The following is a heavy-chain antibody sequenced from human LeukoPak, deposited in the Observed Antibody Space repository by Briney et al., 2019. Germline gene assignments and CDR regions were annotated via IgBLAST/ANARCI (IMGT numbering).Heavy chain of an antibody. V-gene: IGHV4-39*07. CDR1: GDSSDNNGFY. Sequence: PSETLSLTCTVSGDSSDNNGFYWGWIRQPPGKGLEWIGNIYYSGSTYYNPSLKSRVTISVDTSKNQFSLKLSSVTAADTAVYYCARDRRYGDYYFDYWGQGTLVTVSS. CDR3: ARDRRYGDYYFDY. J-gene: IGHJ4*02. CDR2: IYYSGST. D-gene: IGHD4-17*01.